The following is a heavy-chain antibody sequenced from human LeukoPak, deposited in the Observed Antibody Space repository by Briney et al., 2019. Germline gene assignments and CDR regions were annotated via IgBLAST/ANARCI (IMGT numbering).Heavy chain of an antibody. CDR3: ARPPYSSSWDPGWFDP. Sequence: GGSLRLSCVASGFTFSDYYMSWIRQAPGKGLEWVSYISSSSDYTNYADSVRGRFTISRDNAKNSLYLQMNSLRAEDKAVYYCARPPYSSSWDPGWFDPWGQGTLITVSS. CDR1: GFTFSDYY. CDR2: ISSSSDYT. J-gene: IGHJ5*02. D-gene: IGHD6-13*01. V-gene: IGHV3-11*06.